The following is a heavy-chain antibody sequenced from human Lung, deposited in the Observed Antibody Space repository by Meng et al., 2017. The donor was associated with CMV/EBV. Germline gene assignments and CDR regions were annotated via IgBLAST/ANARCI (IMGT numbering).Heavy chain of an antibody. CDR2: ISYDGSNK. CDR3: ARTGGGVSRAAFYI. CDR1: GFTFSSYA. Sequence: SXKISXAASGFTFSSYAMHWVRQAPGKGLEWVAVISYDGSNKYYADSVKGRFTISRDNSKNTLYLQMNSLRAEDTAVYYCARTGGGVSRAAFYIWGQGXMVTVSS. D-gene: IGHD3-16*01. J-gene: IGHJ3*02. V-gene: IGHV3-30*04.